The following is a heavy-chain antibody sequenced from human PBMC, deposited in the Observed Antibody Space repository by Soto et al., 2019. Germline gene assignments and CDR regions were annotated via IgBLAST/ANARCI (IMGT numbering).Heavy chain of an antibody. CDR3: ARDGVLFRAGFDS. V-gene: IGHV3-11*01. Sequence: QMHLVESGGGLVKPGGSLRLSCEASGFTFSNHYMAWIRQAPGKGLEWVSYISTSGTSTFYADSVKGRFTSSRDNAKDSLFLQMNSLRVDDTAVYFCARDGVLFRAGFDSWGQGTLVTVAS. D-gene: IGHD3-3*01. CDR1: GFTFSNHY. CDR2: ISTSGTST. J-gene: IGHJ4*02.